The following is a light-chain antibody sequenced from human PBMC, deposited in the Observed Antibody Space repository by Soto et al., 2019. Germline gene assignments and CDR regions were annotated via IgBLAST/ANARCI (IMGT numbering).Light chain of an antibody. CDR3: SSYAGTNTII. CDR2: DVN. V-gene: IGLV2-8*01. Sequence: QSALTQPPSASGSPGQSVTISCTGTSRDVGGYNYVSWYQQHPGKAPEPMIYDVNKRPSGVPDRFSGSRSGNTASLTVSGLQAEDEADYYCSSYAGTNTIIFVGGTKLTVL. J-gene: IGLJ2*01. CDR1: SRDVGGYNY.